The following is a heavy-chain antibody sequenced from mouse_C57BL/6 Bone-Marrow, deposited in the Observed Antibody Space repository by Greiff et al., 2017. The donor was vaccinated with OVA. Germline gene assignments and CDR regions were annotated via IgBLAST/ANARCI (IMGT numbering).Heavy chain of an antibody. D-gene: IGHD1-1*01. Sequence: LEESGAELVRPGASVKLSCKASGYTFTDYYINWVKQRPGQGLEWIARIYPGSGNTYYNEKFKGKATLTAEKSSSTAYMQLSSLTSEDSAVYFCARSLYYYGSTFLDYWGQGTTLTVSS. CDR2: IYPGSGNT. J-gene: IGHJ2*01. CDR1: GYTFTDYY. CDR3: ARSLYYYGSTFLDY. V-gene: IGHV1-76*01.